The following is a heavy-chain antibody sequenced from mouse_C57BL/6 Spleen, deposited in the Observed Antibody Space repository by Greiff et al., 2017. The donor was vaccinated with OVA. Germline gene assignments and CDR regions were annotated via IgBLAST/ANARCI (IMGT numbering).Heavy chain of an antibody. Sequence: EVNVVESGGGLVKPGGSLKLSCAASGFTFSSYTMSWVRQTPEKRLEWVATISGGGGNTYYPDSVKGRFTISRDNAKNTLYLQMSSLRSEDTALYYCARRGVTTGYWYFDVWGTGTTVTVSS. D-gene: IGHD1-1*01. CDR3: ARRGVTTGYWYFDV. CDR1: GFTFSSYT. V-gene: IGHV5-9*01. J-gene: IGHJ1*03. CDR2: ISGGGGNT.